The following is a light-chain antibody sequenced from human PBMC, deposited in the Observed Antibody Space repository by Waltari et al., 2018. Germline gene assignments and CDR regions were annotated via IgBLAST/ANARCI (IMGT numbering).Light chain of an antibody. CDR1: QSVSRT. Sequence: ELVLTQSPGTLSLSPGERATLTCRASQSVSRTLAWYQQKPGQAPKLLIYGASIRATRIPDRFTGSGSGTDFSLTISSLEPEDFAIYFCQHYVRLPATFGQGTKVEIK. J-gene: IGKJ1*01. CDR3: QHYVRLPAT. CDR2: GAS. V-gene: IGKV3-20*01.